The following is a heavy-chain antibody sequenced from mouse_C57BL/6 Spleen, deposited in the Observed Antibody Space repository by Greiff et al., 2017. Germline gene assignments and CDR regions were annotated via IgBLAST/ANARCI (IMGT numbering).Heavy chain of an antibody. CDR3: ARSAALRTYAMDY. V-gene: IGHV1-18*01. J-gene: IGHJ4*01. CDR1: GYTFTDYN. CDR2: INPNNGGT. Sequence: VQLQQSGPELVKPGASVKIPCKASGYTFTDYNMDWVKQSHGKSLEWIGDINPNNGGTIYNQKFKGKATLTVDKSSSTAYMELRSLTSEDTAVYYCARSAALRTYAMDYWGQGTSVTVSS.